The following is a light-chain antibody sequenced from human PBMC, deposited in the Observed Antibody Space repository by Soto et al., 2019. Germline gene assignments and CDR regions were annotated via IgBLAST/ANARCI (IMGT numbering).Light chain of an antibody. CDR2: LNSDGSH. Sequence: QPVLTQSPSASASLGASVKLTCTLSSGHSSYAIAWHQQQPEKGPRYLMKLNSDGSHSKGDGIPDRFSGSSSGAERYVTISGLQSEVEADYYCQTGGAGIVVFGGGTKLT. V-gene: IGLV4-69*01. CDR1: SGHSSYA. CDR3: QTGGAGIVV. J-gene: IGLJ2*01.